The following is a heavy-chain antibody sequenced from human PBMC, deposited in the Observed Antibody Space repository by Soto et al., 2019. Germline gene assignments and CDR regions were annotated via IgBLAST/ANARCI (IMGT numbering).Heavy chain of an antibody. CDR3: ARDTGAYVYDY. Sequence: QVQLQESGPGLVKPSETLSLTCTVSGASISNYYWTWIRQPPGKGLEWIGYTHYSGSTDYNSDLKSRVTISVDMSKNQVSLKLTSVTAADTAVYYCARDTGAYVYDYWGQGTLVTVSS. CDR2: THYSGST. CDR1: GASISNYY. J-gene: IGHJ4*02. D-gene: IGHD4-17*01. V-gene: IGHV4-59*01.